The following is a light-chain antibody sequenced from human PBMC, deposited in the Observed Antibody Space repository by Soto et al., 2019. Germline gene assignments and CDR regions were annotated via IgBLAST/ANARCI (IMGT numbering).Light chain of an antibody. J-gene: IGKJ4*01. CDR1: QIVRSTY. V-gene: IGKV3-11*01. CDR2: DAS. CDR3: QQRRYFPLT. Sequence: EIVLTQSPCTLSRSPGHGATLSCRASQIVRSTYLAWVQQKPGQAPRLLIYDASNRATGIPARFSGSGSGTDFTLTISSLEPEDFAVYFCQQRRYFPLTFGGGTQVDIK.